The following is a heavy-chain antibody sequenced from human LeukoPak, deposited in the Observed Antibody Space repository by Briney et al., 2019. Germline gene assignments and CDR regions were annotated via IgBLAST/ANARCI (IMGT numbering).Heavy chain of an antibody. J-gene: IGHJ5*02. V-gene: IGHV3-74*01. CDR1: GSTFSSYW. CDR3: AKDGELLSQHLLSWFDP. Sequence: GGSLRLSCAASGSTFSSYWMHWVRQAPGKGLVWVSRINSDGSSTSYADSVKGRFTISRGNAKNSLYLQMNSLRAEDTALYYCAKDGELLSQHLLSWFDPWGQGTLVTVSS. D-gene: IGHD3-10*01. CDR2: INSDGSST.